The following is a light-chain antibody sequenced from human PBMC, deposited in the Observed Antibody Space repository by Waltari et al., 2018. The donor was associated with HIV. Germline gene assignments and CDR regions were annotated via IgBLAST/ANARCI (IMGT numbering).Light chain of an antibody. CDR3: QVWDGSSDQWV. Sequence: SYILTQPPSLSVSPGETARISCAGNNIGNKGVHWYQKKPGQAPVVVIYDNSSRPSGSPARFSGFNYGKTAALIITGVQAGDEADFYCQVWDGSSDQWVFGGGTKLTVL. CDR1: NIGNKG. J-gene: IGLJ3*02. V-gene: IGLV3-21*04. CDR2: DNS.